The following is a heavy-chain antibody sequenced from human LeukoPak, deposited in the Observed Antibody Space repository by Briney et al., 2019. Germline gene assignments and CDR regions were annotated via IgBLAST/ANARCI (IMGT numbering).Heavy chain of an antibody. J-gene: IGHJ3*02. CDR3: ARQDGGDSGAFDI. D-gene: IGHD4-23*01. CDR1: GYTFTGYY. CDR2: IYPNSGGT. Sequence: ASVKVSCTASGYTFTGYYMHWVRQAPGQGLEWMGGIYPNSGGTKYAQKFQGRVTMTRDTSISTAYMELSRLRSDDTAVYYCARQDGGDSGAFDIWGQGTVVTVSS. V-gene: IGHV1-2*02.